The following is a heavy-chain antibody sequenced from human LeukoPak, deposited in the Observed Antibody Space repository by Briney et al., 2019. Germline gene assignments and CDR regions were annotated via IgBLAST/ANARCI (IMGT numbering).Heavy chain of an antibody. CDR1: GFTFSNAW. CDR2: IKSKTDGGTT. V-gene: IGHV3-15*01. D-gene: IGHD2-2*01. Sequence: GSLRLSCAASGFTFSNAWMSLVRQAPGKGLEWVGRIKSKTDGGTTDYAAPVKGRFTISRDDSKNTLYLQMNSLKTEDTVVYYCTSEIVVVPAAVDYWGQGTLVTVSS. J-gene: IGHJ4*02. CDR3: TSEIVVVPAAVDY.